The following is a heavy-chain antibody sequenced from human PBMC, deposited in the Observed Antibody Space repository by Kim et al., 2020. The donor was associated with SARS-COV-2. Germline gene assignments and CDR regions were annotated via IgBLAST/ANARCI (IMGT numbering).Heavy chain of an antibody. J-gene: IGHJ4*02. V-gene: IGHV1-2*04. Sequence: ASVKVSCKASGYTFTGYYMHWVRQAPGQGLEWMGWINPNSGGTNYAQKFQGWVTMTRDTSISTAYMELSRLRSDDTAVYYCARAEYYDSSGYQYYFDYWGQGTLVTVSS. CDR1: GYTFTGYY. CDR3: ARAEYYDSSGYQYYFDY. CDR2: INPNSGGT. D-gene: IGHD3-22*01.